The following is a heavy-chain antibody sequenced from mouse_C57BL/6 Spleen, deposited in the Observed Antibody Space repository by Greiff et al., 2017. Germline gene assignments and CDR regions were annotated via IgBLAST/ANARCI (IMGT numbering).Heavy chain of an antibody. Sequence: QVQLQQSGAELVKPGASVKISCKASGYAFSSYWMNWVKQRPGKGLEWIGQIYPGDGDTNYNGKFKGKATRTADKSSSTAYMQLSSLTSEDSAVYFCARGGDGGYFDVWGTGTTVTVSS. CDR3: ARGGDGGYFDV. CDR1: GYAFSSYW. V-gene: IGHV1-80*01. CDR2: IYPGDGDT. D-gene: IGHD2-3*01. J-gene: IGHJ1*03.